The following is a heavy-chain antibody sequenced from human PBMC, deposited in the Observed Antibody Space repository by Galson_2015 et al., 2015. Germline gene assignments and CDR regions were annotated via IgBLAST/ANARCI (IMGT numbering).Heavy chain of an antibody. J-gene: IGHJ6*02. D-gene: IGHD5-24*01. CDR3: ARDGYNSFWYYYYGMDV. Sequence: SLRLSCAASGFTFSSYGMHWVRQAPGKGLEWVAVIWYDGSNKYYADSVKGRFTISRDNSKNTLYLQMNSLRAEDTAVYYCARDGYNSFWYYYYGMDVWGQGTTVTVSS. V-gene: IGHV3-33*01. CDR1: GFTFSSYG. CDR2: IWYDGSNK.